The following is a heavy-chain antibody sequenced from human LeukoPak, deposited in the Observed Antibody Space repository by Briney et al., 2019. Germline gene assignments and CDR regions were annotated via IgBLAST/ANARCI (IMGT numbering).Heavy chain of an antibody. Sequence: SETLSLTCTVSGGYISSYYWSWIRQPAGKGLEWIGRIYTSGSTNYNPSLKSRVTMSVDTSKNQFSLKLSSVTAADTAVYYCARGLPIAGNFDYWGQGTLVTVSS. CDR2: IYTSGST. CDR3: ARGLPIAGNFDY. J-gene: IGHJ4*02. D-gene: IGHD6-13*01. CDR1: GGYISSYY. V-gene: IGHV4-4*07.